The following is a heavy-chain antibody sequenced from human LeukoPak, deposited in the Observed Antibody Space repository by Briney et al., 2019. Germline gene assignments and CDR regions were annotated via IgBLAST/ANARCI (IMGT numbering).Heavy chain of an antibody. V-gene: IGHV3-74*01. Sequence: GGPLRLSCTASGFTFSRFWMHWVRQAPGKGLEWVSRASSDGSSTVYADSVKGRFTISRDNAKKTMYLQMNSLRVEDTARYYCARDSDAGFDYWGRGTLVTVSS. J-gene: IGHJ4*02. CDR2: ASSDGSST. CDR1: GFTFSRFW. CDR3: ARDSDAGFDY.